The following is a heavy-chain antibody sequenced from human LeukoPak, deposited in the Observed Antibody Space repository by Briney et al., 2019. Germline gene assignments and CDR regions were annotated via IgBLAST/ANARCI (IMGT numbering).Heavy chain of an antibody. Sequence: PGGSLRLSCAASGFTFSESWMSWVRQVPGQGLEWVAHINHEGGGIQYVDSVKGRFTICRDNAKGSVYLQMNSLRAEDTAIYHCATYINWVAGDVWGQGTTVIVSS. J-gene: IGHJ6*02. D-gene: IGHD1-1*01. CDR2: INHEGGGI. V-gene: IGHV3-7*01. CDR1: GFTFSESW. CDR3: ATYINWVAGDV.